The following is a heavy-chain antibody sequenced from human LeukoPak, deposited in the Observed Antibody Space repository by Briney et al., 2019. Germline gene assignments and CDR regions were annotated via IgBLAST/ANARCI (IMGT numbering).Heavy chain of an antibody. V-gene: IGHV3-48*01. CDR2: ISSSSSTI. D-gene: IGHD2-15*01. J-gene: IGHJ4*02. CDR1: GFTFSSYS. Sequence: PGGSLRLSCAASGFTFSSYSTNWVRQAPGKGLEWVSYISSSSSTIYYADSVKGRFTISRDNAKNSLYLQMNSLRAEDTAVYYCARGGVLGCSGGSCGYWGQGTLVTVSS. CDR3: ARGGVLGCSGGSCGY.